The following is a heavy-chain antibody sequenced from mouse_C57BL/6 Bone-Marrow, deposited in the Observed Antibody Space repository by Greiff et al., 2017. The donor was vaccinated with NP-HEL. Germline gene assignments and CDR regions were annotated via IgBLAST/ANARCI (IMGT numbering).Heavy chain of an antibody. CDR3: ARLDGSKTRYFDV. CDR1: GYSITSDY. D-gene: IGHD1-1*01. V-gene: IGHV3-8*01. Sequence: DVKLQESGPGLAKPSQTLSLTCSVTGYSITSDYWNWIRKFPGNKLEYMGYISYSGSTYYNPSLKSRISITRDTSKNQYYLQLNSVTTEDTATYYCARLDGSKTRYFDVWGTGTTVTVSS. CDR2: ISYSGST. J-gene: IGHJ1*03.